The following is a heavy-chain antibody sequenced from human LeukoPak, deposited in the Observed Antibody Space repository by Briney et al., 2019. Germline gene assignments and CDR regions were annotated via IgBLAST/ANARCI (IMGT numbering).Heavy chain of an antibody. CDR2: IYYSGST. CDR1: GGSIRSYY. Sequence: SETLSLTCSVSGGSIRSYYWSWIRQPLGKGLEWIGYIYYSGSTNCNPSLKSRVTISVDTTKNQFSLKLSSVAAADTAVYYCASGSYYFDYWGQGTLVTVSS. CDR3: ASGSYYFDY. D-gene: IGHD1-26*01. J-gene: IGHJ4*02. V-gene: IGHV4-59*08.